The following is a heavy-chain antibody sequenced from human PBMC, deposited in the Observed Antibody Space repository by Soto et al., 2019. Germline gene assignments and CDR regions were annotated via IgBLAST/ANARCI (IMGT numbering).Heavy chain of an antibody. V-gene: IGHV4-30-4*01. CDR2: IYYSGST. CDR3: AREGAVPSGYGYYYYGMDV. J-gene: IGHJ6*02. CDR1: GGSISSGDYY. Sequence: SETLSLTCTVSGGSISSGDYYWSWVRQPPGKGLEWIGYIYYSGSTYYNPSLKSRVTISVDTSKNQFSLKLSSVTAADTAVYYCAREGAVPSGYGYYYYGMDVWGQGTTVTVSS. D-gene: IGHD5-12*01.